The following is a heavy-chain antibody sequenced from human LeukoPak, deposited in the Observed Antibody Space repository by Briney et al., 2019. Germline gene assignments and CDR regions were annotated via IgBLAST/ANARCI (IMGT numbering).Heavy chain of an antibody. J-gene: IGHJ4*02. Sequence: GGSLSLSCAASGFTFSNAWLSWVRQAPGKGLEWVGRIKSKTDGGTTDYAAPVKGRFTISRDNSKNTLYLQMNSLKTEDTAVYYCTTDGYSGYDYPHYFDYWGQGTLVTVSS. CDR3: TTDGYSGYDYPHYFDY. V-gene: IGHV3-15*01. D-gene: IGHD5-12*01. CDR1: GFTFSNAW. CDR2: IKSKTDGGTT.